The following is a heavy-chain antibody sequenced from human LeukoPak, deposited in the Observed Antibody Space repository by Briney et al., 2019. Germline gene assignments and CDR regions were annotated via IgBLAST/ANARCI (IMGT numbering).Heavy chain of an antibody. CDR1: GFTFSSYA. Sequence: GGSLRLSCAASGFTFSSYAMSWVRQAPGKGLEWVSGISGSGGSTYYADSVKGRFTISRDNAKNSLYLQMNSLRDEDTAVYYCASRDYFDYWGQGTLVTVSS. V-gene: IGHV3-23*01. J-gene: IGHJ4*02. CDR2: ISGSGGST. CDR3: ASRDYFDY.